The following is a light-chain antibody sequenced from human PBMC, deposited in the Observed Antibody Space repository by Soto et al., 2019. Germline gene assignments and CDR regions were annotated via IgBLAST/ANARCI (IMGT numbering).Light chain of an antibody. CDR1: QSVSSN. Sequence: EIVMTQSPATLSVSPGERATLSCRASQSVSSNLAWYQQKPRQAPRLLLYGASTRATGIPARFSGSESETDFTPTISSLQSKDVAVYYCQQYNNWRPLTFGGGTKVEIK. V-gene: IGKV3-15*01. CDR2: GAS. CDR3: QQYNNWRPLT. J-gene: IGKJ4*01.